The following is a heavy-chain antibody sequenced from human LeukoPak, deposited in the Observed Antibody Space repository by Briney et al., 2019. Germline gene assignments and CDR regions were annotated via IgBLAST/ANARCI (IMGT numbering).Heavy chain of an antibody. CDR2: FDPEDGET. CDR3: ATVGIAADRWFDP. J-gene: IGHJ5*02. CDR1: GYTLTELS. D-gene: IGHD6-13*01. V-gene: IGHV1-24*01. Sequence: ASVKVSCKVSGYTLTELSMHWVRQAPGKGLEWVGGFDPEDGETIYAQKFQGRVTMTEDTSTDTAYMELSSLRSEDTAVYYCATVGIAADRWFDPWGQGTLVTVSS.